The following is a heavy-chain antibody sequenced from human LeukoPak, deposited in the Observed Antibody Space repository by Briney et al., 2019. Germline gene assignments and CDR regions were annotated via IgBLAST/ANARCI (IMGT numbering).Heavy chain of an antibody. CDR2: IYYSGST. CDR3: ARVRGLGAFDI. J-gene: IGHJ3*02. Sequence: SEALSLTCTVSGGSISSYYWSWIRQPPGKGLEWIGYIYYSGSTNYNPSLKSRVTISVDTSKNQFSLKLSSVTAADTAVYYCARVRGLGAFDIWGQGTMVTVSS. V-gene: IGHV4-59*01. D-gene: IGHD3-16*01. CDR1: GGSISSYY.